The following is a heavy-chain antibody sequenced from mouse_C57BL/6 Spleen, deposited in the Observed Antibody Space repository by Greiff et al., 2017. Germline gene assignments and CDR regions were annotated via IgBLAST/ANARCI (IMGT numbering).Heavy chain of an antibody. CDR2: ISYDGSN. D-gene: IGHD2-4*01. Sequence: EVKLQESGPGLVKPSQSLSLTCSVTGYSITSGYYWNWIRQFPGNKLEWMGYISYDGSNNYNPSLKNRISITRDTSKNQFFLKLNSVTTEDTATYYCARTQIYYDYDGYFDYWGQGTTLTVSS. J-gene: IGHJ2*01. CDR3: ARTQIYYDYDGYFDY. CDR1: GYSITSGYY. V-gene: IGHV3-6*01.